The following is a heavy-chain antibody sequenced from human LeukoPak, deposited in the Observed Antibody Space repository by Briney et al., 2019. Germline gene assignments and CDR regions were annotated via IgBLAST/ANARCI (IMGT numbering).Heavy chain of an antibody. CDR2: ISYDGSNK. D-gene: IGHD3-10*01. CDR1: GFTFSSYA. Sequence: GGSLRLSCAASGFTFSSYAMHWVRQAPGKGLEWVAVISYDGSNKYYADPVKGRFTMSRDDAKNSVYLQMNSLRPEDTAVYYCARDIYGDEDFDYWGQGTLVSVSS. CDR3: ARDIYGDEDFDY. V-gene: IGHV3-30*04. J-gene: IGHJ4*02.